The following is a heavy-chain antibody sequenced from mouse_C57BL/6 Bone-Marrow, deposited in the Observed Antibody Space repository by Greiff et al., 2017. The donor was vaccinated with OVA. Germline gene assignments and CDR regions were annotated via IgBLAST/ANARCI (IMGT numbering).Heavy chain of an antibody. J-gene: IGHJ2*01. D-gene: IGHD2-3*01. CDR3: ARVKDGYYDYFDY. CDR1: GYSITSGYY. CDR2: ISYDGSN. V-gene: IGHV3-6*01. Sequence: ESGPGLVKPSQSLSLTCSVTGYSITSGYYWNWIRQFPGNKLEWMGYISYDGSNNYNPSLKNRISITRDTSKNQFFLKLNSVTTEDTATYYCARVKDGYYDYFDYWGQGTTLTVSS.